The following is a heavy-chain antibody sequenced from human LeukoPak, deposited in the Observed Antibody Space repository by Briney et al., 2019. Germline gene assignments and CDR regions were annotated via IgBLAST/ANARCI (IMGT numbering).Heavy chain of an antibody. J-gene: IGHJ5*02. CDR3: ARHDIQYNWFDP. V-gene: IGHV3-53*01. CDR2: IYSGGST. CDR1: GFTVSSNY. Sequence: QPGGSPRLSCAASGFTVSSNYMSWVRQAPGKGLEWVSVIYSGGSTYYADSVKGRFTISRDNSKNTLYLQMNSLRAEDTAVYYCARHDIQYNWFDPWGQGTLVTVSS. D-gene: IGHD3-9*01.